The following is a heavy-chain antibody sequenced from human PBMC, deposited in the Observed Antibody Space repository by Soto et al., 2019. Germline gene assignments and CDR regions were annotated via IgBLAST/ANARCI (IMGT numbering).Heavy chain of an antibody. CDR1: GYTFTSYG. CDR2: ISAYNGNT. Sequence: QVQLVQSGAEVKKPGASVKVSCKASGYTFTSYGISLVRQAPGQVLAWMGWISAYNGNTNYAQKLQGRVTMTTDTSTSTAYMELRSLRSADTAVYYCASSLLVGYGLEGESDWGQGTLVTVSS. V-gene: IGHV1-18*01. CDR3: ASSLLVGYGLEGESD. J-gene: IGHJ4*02. D-gene: IGHD5-18*01.